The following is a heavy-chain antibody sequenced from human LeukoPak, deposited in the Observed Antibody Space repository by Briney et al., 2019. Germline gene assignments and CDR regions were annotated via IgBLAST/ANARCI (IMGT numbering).Heavy chain of an antibody. CDR3: ASREGYYYDSSGLPPFDY. V-gene: IGHV3-11*04. CDR2: ISISGTTI. CDR1: GFTFSDYY. Sequence: GGSLRLSCAASGFTFSDYYMNWIRQAPGKGLEWVSYISISGTTIYYADSVKGRFTISRDNSKNTLYLQMNSLRAEDTAVYYCASREGYYYDSSGLPPFDYWGQGTLVTVSS. D-gene: IGHD3-22*01. J-gene: IGHJ4*02.